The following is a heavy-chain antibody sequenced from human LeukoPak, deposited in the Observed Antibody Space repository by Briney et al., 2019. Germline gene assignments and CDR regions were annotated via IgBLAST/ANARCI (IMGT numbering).Heavy chain of an antibody. CDR2: IYPGDSDT. CDR3: ARHCIAAHHLYYYGRVL. Sequence: GESLKISCNGSGYSFTSYWFGWVRQMPGKGLEWMGIIYPGDSDTRYSPSFQGQVTISADKSISTAYLQWSSLKASDTAMYYCARHCIAAHHLYYYGRVLWGQGPTVTVSS. J-gene: IGHJ6*02. V-gene: IGHV5-51*01. CDR1: GYSFTSYW. D-gene: IGHD6-6*01.